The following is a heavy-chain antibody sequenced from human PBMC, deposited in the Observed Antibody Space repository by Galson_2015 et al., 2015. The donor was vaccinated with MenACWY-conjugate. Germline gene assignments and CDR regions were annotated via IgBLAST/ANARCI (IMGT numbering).Heavy chain of an antibody. V-gene: IGHV1-46*01. CDR3: ARSRKRAIEPVPRYFHYYNGMDV. CDR1: GYTFTSYY. Sequence: SVKVSCKASGYTFTSYYMHWVRQAPGQGLEWMGIVNPGGGSTNYAQKFQGRLTMTRDTSTSTVYMHLSSLKSEDTAVYFCARSRKRAIEPVPRYFHYYNGMDVWGQGTLVIVS. CDR2: VNPGGGST. D-gene: IGHD3-9*01. J-gene: IGHJ6*02.